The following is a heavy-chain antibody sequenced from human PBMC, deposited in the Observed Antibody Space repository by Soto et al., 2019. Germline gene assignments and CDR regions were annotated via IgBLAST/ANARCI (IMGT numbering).Heavy chain of an antibody. CDR1: GDSFNDYY. Sequence: ASVKVSCKSSGDSFNDYYIHWVRQAPGQGLEWMGRINPNGGVTKYAQKFQGWVTMTRDTSIRTVYMELSRLRSDDTAVYYCARESGGATATLDYYYFYMDVWGKGTTVTVSS. CDR3: ARESGGATATLDYYYFYMDV. CDR2: INPNGGVT. D-gene: IGHD5-12*01. J-gene: IGHJ6*03. V-gene: IGHV1-2*04.